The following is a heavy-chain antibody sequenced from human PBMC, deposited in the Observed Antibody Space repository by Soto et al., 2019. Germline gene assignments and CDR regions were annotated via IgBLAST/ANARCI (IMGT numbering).Heavy chain of an antibody. CDR1: GFDFKTYG. CDR2: IGFDGTNI. D-gene: IGHD1-20*01. CDR3: VRTACVINNCSYRGVR. V-gene: IGHV3-33*01. J-gene: IGHJ4*02. Sequence: QGQLVESGGGVVQPGRSLRLSCVASGFDFKTYGMHWVRQAPGKGLEWVAVIGFDGTNIHYSDAVRGRFSISRDNSENTVSLQMNSLRVEDTAFYYCVRTACVINNCSYRGVRWGQGTLVTV.